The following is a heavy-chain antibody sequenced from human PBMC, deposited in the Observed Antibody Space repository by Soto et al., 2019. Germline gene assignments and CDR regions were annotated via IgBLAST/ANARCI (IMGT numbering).Heavy chain of an antibody. D-gene: IGHD2-15*01. CDR3: AKGGPDGFCSGGRCYFDY. J-gene: IGHJ4*02. Sequence: PGGSLRLSCAASGFTFDDYAMHWVRRVPGKGLEWASSISWNSNIIGYADSVKGRFTISRDNAKNSLYLQMNSLRPEDTALYYCAKGGPDGFCSGGRCYFDYWGQGTLVTVSS. V-gene: IGHV3-9*01. CDR2: ISWNSNII. CDR1: GFTFDDYA.